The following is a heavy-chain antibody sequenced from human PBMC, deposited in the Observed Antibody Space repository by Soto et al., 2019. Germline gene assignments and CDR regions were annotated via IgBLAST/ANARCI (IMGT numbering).Heavy chain of an antibody. J-gene: IGHJ6*02. CDR2: ISDYNGNT. Sequence: QVQLVQSGAEVRKPGASVKVSCKASGYTFSNYGLRWVRQDPGQGLERMGWISDYNGNTHYAQKFQGRLIMTTDTSTRTVYVEWRSLMSDDPAVYFCAREGYYSGSGTYSPHRYYGMDVWGQGTTVTVSS. D-gene: IGHD3-10*01. CDR3: AREGYYSGSGTYSPHRYYGMDV. CDR1: GYTFSNYG. V-gene: IGHV1-18*01.